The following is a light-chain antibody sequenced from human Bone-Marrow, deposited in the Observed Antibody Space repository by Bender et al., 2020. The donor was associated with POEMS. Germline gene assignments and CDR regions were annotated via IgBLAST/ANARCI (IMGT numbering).Light chain of an antibody. Sequence: QSVLTQPPSASGTPGQRVTISCSGSSSNIEGNYVYWYQHLPGTAPRLVVYSNYQRPSGVPARFSGSKSGTSASLAISDIQSEDEGDYYCSSWDDSLSGWVFGGGTKLTVL. CDR3: SSWDDSLSGWV. J-gene: IGLJ3*02. CDR1: SSNIEGNY. V-gene: IGLV1-47*02. CDR2: SNY.